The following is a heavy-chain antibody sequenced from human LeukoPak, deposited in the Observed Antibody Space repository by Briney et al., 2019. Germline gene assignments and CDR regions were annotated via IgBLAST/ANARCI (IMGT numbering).Heavy chain of an antibody. CDR2: IYNSGST. Sequence: PSETLSLTCTVSGDSISSYYWSWIRQPPGKGLEWIGYIYNSGSTNYNPSLKSRVTMSVDTSKNQFSLKLSSVTAADPAVYYCAGGYGDNSFDYWGQGTLVTSST. J-gene: IGHJ4*02. D-gene: IGHD4-23*01. V-gene: IGHV4-59*01. CDR1: GDSISSYY. CDR3: AGGYGDNSFDY.